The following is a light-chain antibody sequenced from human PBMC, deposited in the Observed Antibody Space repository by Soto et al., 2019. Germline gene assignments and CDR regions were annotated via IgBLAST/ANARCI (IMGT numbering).Light chain of an antibody. CDR2: AAS. CDR1: QGISNF. Sequence: DIQMTQSPSSLSAFVGDRVTITCRASQGISNFLAWYQQKPGKVAKLLIYAASTLHSGVPSRFSGRGSGTEFTLTICRLQHEDVATYYCQKYTSAPRTFGQGTKV. V-gene: IGKV1-27*01. J-gene: IGKJ1*01. CDR3: QKYTSAPRT.